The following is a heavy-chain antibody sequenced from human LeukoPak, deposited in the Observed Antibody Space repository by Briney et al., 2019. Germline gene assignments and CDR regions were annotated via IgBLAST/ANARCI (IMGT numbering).Heavy chain of an antibody. Sequence: GGSLRLSCAASGFTFSSYWMHWVRQAPGKGLQWLAFIRDDGTDKYYADSVKGRFSISRDNSKNTLYLQMNRLRPEDTAVYYCLATAGVFAYWGQGTLVAVSS. CDR3: LATAGVFAY. D-gene: IGHD2-15*01. J-gene: IGHJ4*02. CDR1: GFTFSSYW. V-gene: IGHV3-30*02. CDR2: IRDDGTDK.